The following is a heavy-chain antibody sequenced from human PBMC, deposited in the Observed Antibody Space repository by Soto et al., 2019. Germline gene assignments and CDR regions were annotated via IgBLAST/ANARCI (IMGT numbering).Heavy chain of an antibody. D-gene: IGHD3-3*01. CDR3: ASGYYSLDKDGDDAFDI. J-gene: IGHJ3*02. CDR2: IYYSGST. V-gene: IGHV4-39*01. CDR1: GGSISSSSYY. Sequence: SETLSLTCTVSGGSISSSSYYWGWIRQPPGKGLEWIGSIYYSGSTYYNPSLKSRVTISVDTSKNQFSLKLSSVTAADTAVYYCASGYYSLDKDGDDAFDIWGQGTMVTVSS.